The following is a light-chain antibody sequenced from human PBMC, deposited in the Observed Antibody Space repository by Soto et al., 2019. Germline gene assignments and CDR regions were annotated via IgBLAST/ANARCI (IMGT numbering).Light chain of an antibody. V-gene: IGKV3-15*01. Sequence: EILMTQSPATLSVSPGESATLSCMASQSVSSNLAWHRQKPGQAPRILMYDASTRATGISARFSGSGSGTEFTLTISSLQSEDFAVYYCQQYHNWPITFGQGTRLEI. CDR3: QQYHNWPIT. CDR2: DAS. CDR1: QSVSSN. J-gene: IGKJ5*01.